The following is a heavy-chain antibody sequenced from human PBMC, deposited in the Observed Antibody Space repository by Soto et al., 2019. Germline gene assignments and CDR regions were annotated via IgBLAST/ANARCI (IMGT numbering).Heavy chain of an antibody. CDR3: AREKADYYYYYYGMDV. D-gene: IGHD4-17*01. CDR2: IYYSGST. Sequence: SETLSLTCTVSGGSISSGGYYWSWIRQHPGKGLEWIGYIYYSGSTYYNPSLKSRVTISVDTSKNQFSLKLSSVTAADTAVYYCAREKADYYYYYYGMDVWGQGTTVTVSS. CDR1: GGSISSGGYY. J-gene: IGHJ6*02. V-gene: IGHV4-31*03.